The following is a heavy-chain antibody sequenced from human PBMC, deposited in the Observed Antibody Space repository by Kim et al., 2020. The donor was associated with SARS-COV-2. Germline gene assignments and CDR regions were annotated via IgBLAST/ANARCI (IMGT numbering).Heavy chain of an antibody. CDR2: IWYDGSNK. CDR1: VFTFSSYG. Sequence: GGSLRLSCAASVFTFSSYGMHWVRQAPGKGLEWVAVIWYDGSNKYYADSVKGRFTISRDNSKNTLYLQMNSLRAEDTAVYYCAKDRGSQYYDILTGYYRSYYGMDVWGQGTTVTVSS. V-gene: IGHV3-33*06. D-gene: IGHD3-9*01. J-gene: IGHJ6*02. CDR3: AKDRGSQYYDILTGYYRSYYGMDV.